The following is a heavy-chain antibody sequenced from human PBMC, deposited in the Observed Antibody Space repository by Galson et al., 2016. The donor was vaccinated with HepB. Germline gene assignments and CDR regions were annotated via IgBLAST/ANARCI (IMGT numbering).Heavy chain of an antibody. CDR1: GFSVSSNY. D-gene: IGHD6-13*01. CDR3: AREAIAAAGTHDAFDI. CDR2: IYSGGST. J-gene: IGHJ3*02. Sequence: SLRLSCAASGFSVSSNYIIWVRQAPGKGLEWVSAIYSGGSTYYADAVKGHFTVSRDNPKNTVYLQMNSLRAGDTAVYYCAREAIAAAGTHDAFDIWGQGTMVTVCS. V-gene: IGHV3-53*01.